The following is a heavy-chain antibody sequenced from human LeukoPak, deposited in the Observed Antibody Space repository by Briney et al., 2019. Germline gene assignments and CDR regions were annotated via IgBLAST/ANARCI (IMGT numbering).Heavy chain of an antibody. Sequence: PGGSLRLSCAASGFTFSSYAMSWIRQPPGKGLEWIGYIYYSGSTNYNPSLKSRVTISVDTSKNQFSLKLSSVTAADTAVYYCARTAVAVLGGFDPWGQGTLVTVSS. CDR1: GFTFSSYA. CDR2: IYYSGST. V-gene: IGHV4-59*01. CDR3: ARTAVAVLGGFDP. J-gene: IGHJ5*02. D-gene: IGHD6-19*01.